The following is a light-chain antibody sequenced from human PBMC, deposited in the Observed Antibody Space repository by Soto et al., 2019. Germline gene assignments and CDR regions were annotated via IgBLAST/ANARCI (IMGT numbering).Light chain of an antibody. Sequence: EIELTQSPGTLSLSPGERATLSCRASQSVSSRYLAWYQQKPGQAPRLLIYGASNRATGIPDRFSGSGSGTDFILTISRLEPEDFAVYFCQQRSDWPPITFGQGTRVEIK. V-gene: IGKV3D-20*02. CDR3: QQRSDWPPIT. J-gene: IGKJ5*01. CDR2: GAS. CDR1: QSVSSRY.